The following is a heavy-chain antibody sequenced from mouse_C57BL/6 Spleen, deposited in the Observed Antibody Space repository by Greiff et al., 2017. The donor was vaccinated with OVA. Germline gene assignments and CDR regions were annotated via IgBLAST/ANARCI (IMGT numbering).Heavy chain of an antibody. D-gene: IGHD2-5*01. V-gene: IGHV5-4*01. Sequence: EVKLVESGGGLVKPGGSLKLSCAASGFTFSSYAMSWVRQTPEKRLEWVATISDGGSYTYYPDNVKGRFTISRDNAKNNLYLQMSHLKSEDTAMYYCAREESNCEGRLFAYWGQGTLVTVSA. CDR2: ISDGGSYT. CDR3: AREESNCEGRLFAY. CDR1: GFTFSSYA. J-gene: IGHJ3*01.